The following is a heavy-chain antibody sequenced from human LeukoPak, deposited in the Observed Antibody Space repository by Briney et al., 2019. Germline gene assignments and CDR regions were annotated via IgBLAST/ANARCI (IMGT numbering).Heavy chain of an antibody. CDR1: GGSLSGYY. Sequence: PSETLSLTCAVYGGSLSGYYWSWIRQPPGKGLEWIGEINHSGSANYNPSLKSRVTISVDTSKNQFSLTLTSVTAADTAVYYCARVHPDSSGYYYGSWFDPWGQGTLVTVSS. V-gene: IGHV4-34*01. D-gene: IGHD3-22*01. CDR2: INHSGSA. CDR3: ARVHPDSSGYYYGSWFDP. J-gene: IGHJ5*02.